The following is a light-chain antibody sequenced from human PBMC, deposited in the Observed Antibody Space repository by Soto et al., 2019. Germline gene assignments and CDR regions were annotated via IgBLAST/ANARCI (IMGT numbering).Light chain of an antibody. CDR1: QSISSY. CDR2: DAS. V-gene: IGKV1-33*01. CDR3: QQYENLPT. J-gene: IGKJ5*01. Sequence: DIQMTQSPSSLSASVGDRVTITCRASQSISSYLNWYQQKPGKAPKLLIYDASNLEAGVPSRFRGSGSGTDFTFTISRLQPEDIAAYYCQQYENLPTFGQGTRLEIK.